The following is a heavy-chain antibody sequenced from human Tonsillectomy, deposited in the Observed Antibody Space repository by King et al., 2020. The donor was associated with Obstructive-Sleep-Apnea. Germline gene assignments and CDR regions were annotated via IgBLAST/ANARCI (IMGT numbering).Heavy chain of an antibody. CDR1: GGSIRSIGYY. J-gene: IGHJ2*01. V-gene: IGHV4-39*07. Sequence: MQLQESGPGLVKPSETLSLTCNVSGGSIRSIGYYWGWIRQPPGKGLEWIGSIYYSGSTYYNPSLNSRVTIPVDTSKNQFSLRLSSVTAADTAVYHCARDTGYERYWYFDLWGRGTLVSVSS. CDR3: ARDTGYERYWYFDL. CDR2: IYYSGST. D-gene: IGHD5-12*01.